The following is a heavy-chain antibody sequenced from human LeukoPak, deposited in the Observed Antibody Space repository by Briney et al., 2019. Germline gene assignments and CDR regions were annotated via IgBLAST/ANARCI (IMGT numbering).Heavy chain of an antibody. D-gene: IGHD2-15*01. Sequence: ASVKVSCKASGYTFTSYDINWVRQATGQGLEWMGWMNPNSGNTGYAQKFQGRVTITRNTSISTAYMELSSLRSEDTAVYYCARLAGYCSGGSCYSRYDYWGQGTLVTVSS. J-gene: IGHJ4*02. CDR3: ARLAGYCSGGSCYSRYDY. CDR1: GYTFTSYD. V-gene: IGHV1-8*03. CDR2: MNPNSGNT.